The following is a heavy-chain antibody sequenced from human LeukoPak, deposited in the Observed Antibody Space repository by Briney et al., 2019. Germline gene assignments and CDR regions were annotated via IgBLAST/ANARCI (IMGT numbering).Heavy chain of an antibody. Sequence: TGGSLRLSCAASGFTFSSYAMSWVRQAPGKGLEWVSAISAGGSTYYADSVRGRFTISRDNSKNTLYLQMNSLRAEDTGVYYCAKRGQYYYDSGGYYYQDWGQGTLVIVSS. D-gene: IGHD3-22*01. CDR2: ISAGGST. CDR1: GFTFSSYA. V-gene: IGHV3-23*01. J-gene: IGHJ4*02. CDR3: AKRGQYYYDSGGYYYQD.